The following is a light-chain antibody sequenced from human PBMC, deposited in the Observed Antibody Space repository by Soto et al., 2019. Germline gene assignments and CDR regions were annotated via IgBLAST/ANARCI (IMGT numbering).Light chain of an antibody. V-gene: IGLV2-14*01. CDR1: SSDVGGYDY. J-gene: IGLJ1*01. CDR2: EVS. CDR3: SSYSISPAYI. Sequence: QSVLTQPASVSGSPGQSITISCTGTSSDVGGYDYVSWYQLHPGKAPKLMVFEVSNRPSGVSYRFSGSKSGNTASLTISGLQAEDEADYFCSSYSISPAYIFGTGTKVTV.